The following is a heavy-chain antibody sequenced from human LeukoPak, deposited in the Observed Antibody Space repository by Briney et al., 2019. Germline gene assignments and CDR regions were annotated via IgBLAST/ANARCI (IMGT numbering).Heavy chain of an antibody. CDR2: ISGSGGST. D-gene: IGHD6-13*01. CDR1: GFTFSSYG. Sequence: GGTLRLSCAASGFTFSSYGMSWVRQAPGKGLEWASAISGSGGSTYYADSVKGRFTISRDNSKNTLYLQMNSLRAEDTAVYSCAKGGGSSYYYYMDVWGKGTTVTISS. J-gene: IGHJ6*03. V-gene: IGHV3-23*01. CDR3: AKGGGSSYYYYMDV.